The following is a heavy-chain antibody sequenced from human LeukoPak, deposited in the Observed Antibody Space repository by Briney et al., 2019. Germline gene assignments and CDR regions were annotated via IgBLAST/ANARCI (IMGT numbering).Heavy chain of an antibody. CDR3: ARGVGGFEYSRS. Sequence: ASVKVSCKASGYTFTGYYIHWVRQAPGQGLEWMGWINPNSGGTNYAQKFQGRVTMTRDTSISTAYMDLSWLRSDDTAVYYCARGVGGFEYSRSWGQGTLVTVSS. CDR1: GYTFTGYY. D-gene: IGHD6-6*01. J-gene: IGHJ4*02. V-gene: IGHV1-2*02. CDR2: INPNSGGT.